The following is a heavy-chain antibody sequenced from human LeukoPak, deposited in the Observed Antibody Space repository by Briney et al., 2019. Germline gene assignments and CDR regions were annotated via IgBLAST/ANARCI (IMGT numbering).Heavy chain of an antibody. D-gene: IGHD3-3*01. J-gene: IGHJ5*02. CDR2: ISYDGSNK. V-gene: IGHV3-30-3*01. CDR3: ARTQDYDFWSGYSNWFDP. Sequence: GGSLRLSCAASGFTFRNYVIHWVRQAPGKGLEWVAVISYDGSNKYYADSVKGRFTISRDNSKNTLYLQMNSLRAEDTAVYYCARTQDYDFWSGYSNWFDPWGQGTLVTVSS. CDR1: GFTFRNYV.